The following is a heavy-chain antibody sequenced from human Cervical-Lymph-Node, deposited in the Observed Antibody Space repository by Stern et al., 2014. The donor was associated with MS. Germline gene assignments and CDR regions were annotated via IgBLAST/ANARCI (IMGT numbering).Heavy chain of an antibody. CDR3: AKDSNYYDSRIDY. V-gene: IGHV3-30*18. J-gene: IGHJ4*02. D-gene: IGHD3-22*01. CDR2: ISYDGSNK. CDR1: GFTFSSYG. Sequence: VQLVESGGGVVQPGRSLRLSCAASGFTFSSYGMHWVRPAPGKGMEWVAVISYDGSNKYYADSVKGRFTISRDNSKNTLYLQMNSLRAEDTAVYYCAKDSNYYDSRIDYWGQGTLVTVSS.